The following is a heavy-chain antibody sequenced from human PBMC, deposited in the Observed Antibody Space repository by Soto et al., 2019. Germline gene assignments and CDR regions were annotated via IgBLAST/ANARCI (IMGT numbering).Heavy chain of an antibody. J-gene: IGHJ6*02. Sequence: GESLKISCKGSGYSFTSYWIGWVRQMPGKGLELMGIIYPGDSDTRYSPSFQGQVTISADKSISTAYLQWSSLKASDTAMYYCARTAAAGKYYYGMEVWCQGTTVNVSS. V-gene: IGHV5-51*01. CDR2: IYPGDSDT. CDR1: GYSFTSYW. CDR3: ARTAAAGKYYYGMEV. D-gene: IGHD6-13*01.